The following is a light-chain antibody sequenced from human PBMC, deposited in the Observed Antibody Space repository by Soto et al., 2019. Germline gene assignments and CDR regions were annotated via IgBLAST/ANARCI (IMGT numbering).Light chain of an antibody. J-gene: IGLJ1*01. Sequence: QSVMTQPPSVSAAPGQKVTISCSGSSSNIGGNSVSWYQQLPGTAPKLLIYDDNKRPSGIPDRFSGSKSGTSVTLGITGFQTGDEADYYCGSWDSSLSADVFGTGTKVTVL. CDR1: SSNIGGNS. V-gene: IGLV1-51*01. CDR3: GSWDSSLSADV. CDR2: DDN.